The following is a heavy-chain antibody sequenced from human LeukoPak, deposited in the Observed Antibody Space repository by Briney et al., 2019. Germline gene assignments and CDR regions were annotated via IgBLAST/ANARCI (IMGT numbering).Heavy chain of an antibody. CDR1: GYTFTGYY. J-gene: IGHJ6*02. CDR3: ARDLSARYYGMDV. Sequence: VASVKVSCKASGYTFTGYYMHWVRQAPGQGLEWMGWISAYNGNTNYAQKLQGRVTMTTDTSTSTAYMELRSLRSDDTAVYYCARDLSARYYGMDVWGQGTTVTVSS. V-gene: IGHV1-18*04. CDR2: ISAYNGNT.